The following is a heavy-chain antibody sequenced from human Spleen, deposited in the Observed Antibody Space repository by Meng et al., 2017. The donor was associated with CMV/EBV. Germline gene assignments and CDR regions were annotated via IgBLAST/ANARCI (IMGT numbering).Heavy chain of an antibody. CDR1: GYTFTGYY. Sequence: ASVKVSCKASGYTFTGYYLHWVRQAPGQGLEWMGWINPNSGGTNYAQRFQGRVTMTRDTSISTAYMELSSLKSDDTAVDYCALGSASFPFKGSWGQGTLVTVSS. CDR2: INPNSGGT. J-gene: IGHJ4*02. V-gene: IGHV1-2*02. CDR3: ALGSASFPFKGS. D-gene: IGHD1-26*01.